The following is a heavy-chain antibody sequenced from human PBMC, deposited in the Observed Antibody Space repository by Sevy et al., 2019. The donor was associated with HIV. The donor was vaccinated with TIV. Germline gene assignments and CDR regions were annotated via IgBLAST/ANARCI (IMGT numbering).Heavy chain of an antibody. CDR3: ARDRYYDASGYYYYYYGMDV. D-gene: IGHD3-22*01. CDR1: GFTVSGNY. Sequence: GGSLRLSCEASGFTVSGNYMAWVRLAPGKGLEWVSLIDSGGSTYYADYLKGRFTIARDNAKNPLYLKMNPLRAEDTAVYFCARDRYYDASGYYYYYYGMDVWGQGTTVTVSS. V-gene: IGHV3-66*01. J-gene: IGHJ6*02. CDR2: IDSGGST.